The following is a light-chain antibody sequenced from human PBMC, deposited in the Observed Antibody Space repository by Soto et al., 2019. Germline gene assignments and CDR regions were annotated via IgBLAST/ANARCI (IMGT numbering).Light chain of an antibody. V-gene: IGKV1-5*01. CDR3: QQYNSYSLT. Sequence: DIQMTQSPSTLSASVGDRVTITCRASQSISSRLAWYQQKPGRAPKLLIYDASNLESGVPSRFSGSASGTEFTLTISSLQPDDFATYYCQQYNSYSLTFGGGTKVEIK. J-gene: IGKJ4*01. CDR2: DAS. CDR1: QSISSR.